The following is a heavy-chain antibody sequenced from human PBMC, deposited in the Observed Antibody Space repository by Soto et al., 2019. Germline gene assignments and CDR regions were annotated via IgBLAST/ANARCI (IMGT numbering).Heavy chain of an antibody. CDR3: ARVERYYDSGVWGGYFQY. Sequence: SETLSLTCTVSAASITSGGYYWSWIRQDPGKGLEWIGYMYYSGVTWYKQSLQSRVTISVDTSKNQFTLKVNSVTASDTAVYYFARVERYYDSGVWGGYFQYWGQGTLVTVS. V-gene: IGHV4-31*03. D-gene: IGHD3-16*01. CDR1: AASITSGGYY. J-gene: IGHJ4*02. CDR2: MYYSGVT.